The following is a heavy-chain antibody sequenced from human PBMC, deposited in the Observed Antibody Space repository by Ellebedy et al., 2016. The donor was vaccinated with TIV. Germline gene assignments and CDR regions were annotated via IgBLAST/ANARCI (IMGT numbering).Heavy chain of an antibody. CDR3: ASFVVVPAATGWFDP. CDR1: GGSISSYY. Sequence: MPSETLSLTCTVSGGSISSYYWSWIRQPPGKGLEWIGYIYYSGSTNYNPSLKSRVTISVDTSKNQFSLKLSSVTAADTAVYYCASFVVVPAATGWFDPWGQGTLVTVSS. D-gene: IGHD2-2*01. V-gene: IGHV4-59*01. CDR2: IYYSGST. J-gene: IGHJ5*02.